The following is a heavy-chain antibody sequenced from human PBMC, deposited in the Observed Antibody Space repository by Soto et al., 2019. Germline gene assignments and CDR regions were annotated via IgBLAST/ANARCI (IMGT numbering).Heavy chain of an antibody. D-gene: IGHD2-8*01. J-gene: IGHJ4*02. CDR1: GGTFSTYG. CDR2: IIPISGTA. Sequence: QVQLVQSGAEVKKPGSSVKVSCKTSGGTFSTYGINWVRQAPGQGLEWVGGIIPISGTASYAQRFQGRVTITADESTSTAYMELSSLRSEDTAAYYCARVMRVYAIRGDLDYWGQGTLVTVSS. CDR3: ARVMRVYAIRGDLDY. V-gene: IGHV1-69*01.